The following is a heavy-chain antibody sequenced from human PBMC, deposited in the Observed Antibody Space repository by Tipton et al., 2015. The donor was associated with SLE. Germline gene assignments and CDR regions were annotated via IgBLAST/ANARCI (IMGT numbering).Heavy chain of an antibody. J-gene: IGHJ4*02. CDR2: ISHNGDT. V-gene: IGHV4-30-2*01. D-gene: IGHD4-17*01. Sequence: LRLSCAVSGGPISSGGYSWSWIRQPPGKGLEWIGYISHNGDTYYNPSLQSRVTISADRSLNQISLRLASMTAADTAVYYCARVPNYGDYFDYWGQGTLVTVSS. CDR3: ARVPNYGDYFDY. CDR1: GGPISSGGYS.